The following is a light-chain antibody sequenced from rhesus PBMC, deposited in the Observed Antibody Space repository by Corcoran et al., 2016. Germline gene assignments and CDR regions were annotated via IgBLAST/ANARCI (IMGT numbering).Light chain of an antibody. Sequence: YDLTQPRSVSVSPGQTARITCGGEFIGARYTHWYQQKPAQAPVLVIYKDSQRPSGIPERFSGSNTGNTATLTITGVEAGDEADYYCQVWDSSSKYDVFGSGTKLTVL. CDR1: FIGARY. J-gene: IGLJ6*01. CDR2: KDS. V-gene: IGLV3-29*01. CDR3: QVWDSSSKYDV.